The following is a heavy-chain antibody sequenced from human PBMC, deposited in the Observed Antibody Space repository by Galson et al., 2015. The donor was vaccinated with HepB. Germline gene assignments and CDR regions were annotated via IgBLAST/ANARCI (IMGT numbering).Heavy chain of an antibody. D-gene: IGHD2-2*01. V-gene: IGHV1-46*01. J-gene: IGHJ4*02. Sequence: SVKVSCKASGYTFTSYYMHWVRQAPGQGLEWMGIINPSGGSTSYAQKFQGRVTMTRDTSTSTVYMELSSLRSEDTAVYYCARDGVPAAIREYYFDYWGQGTLVTVSS. CDR2: INPSGGST. CDR3: ARDGVPAAIREYYFDY. CDR1: GYTFTSYY.